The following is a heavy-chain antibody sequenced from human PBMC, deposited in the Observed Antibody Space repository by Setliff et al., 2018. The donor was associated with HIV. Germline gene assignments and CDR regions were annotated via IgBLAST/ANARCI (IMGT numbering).Heavy chain of an antibody. Sequence: PGGSLRLSCAASGFTFSNYAMSWVRQAPGKGLEWVSTISGSGDNTYYADSVKGRFTISRDNSKNTLYLQMNSLRAEDTAVYYCASSRPPDDSSGYLDHWGQGTLVTVSS. V-gene: IGHV3-23*01. CDR1: GFTFSNYA. CDR2: ISGSGDNT. J-gene: IGHJ4*01. D-gene: IGHD3-22*01. CDR3: ASSRPPDDSSGYLDH.